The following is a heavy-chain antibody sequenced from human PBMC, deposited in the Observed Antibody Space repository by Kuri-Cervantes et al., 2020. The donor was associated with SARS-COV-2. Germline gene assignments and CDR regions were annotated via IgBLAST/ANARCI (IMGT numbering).Heavy chain of an antibody. Sequence: SVKVSCKASGGSFSNNAINWVRQAPGQGLEWIGGIIPIFATANYAQQFQGRVTITADQSTSTAYMELSSLRSEDTAVYYCASAPYYDFLTGHFSSEVLYGMDGWGQGTTVTVSS. CDR2: IIPIFATA. CDR3: ASAPYYDFLTGHFSSEVLYGMDG. CDR1: GGSFSNNA. J-gene: IGHJ6*02. V-gene: IGHV1-69*13. D-gene: IGHD3-9*01.